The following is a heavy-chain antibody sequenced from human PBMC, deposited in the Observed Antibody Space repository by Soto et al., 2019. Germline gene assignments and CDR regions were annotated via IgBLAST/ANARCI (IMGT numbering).Heavy chain of an antibody. CDR2: INPSGGST. D-gene: IGHD2-21*02. J-gene: IGHJ4*02. Sequence: ASVKVSCKTSGYIFTSYGIGWARQAPGQGLEWMGIINPSGGSTSYAQKFQGRVTMTRDTSTSTVYMELSSLRSEDTAVYYCARDSPGDSPDYWGQGTLVTVSS. CDR3: ARDSPGDSPDY. CDR1: GYIFTSYG. V-gene: IGHV1-46*03.